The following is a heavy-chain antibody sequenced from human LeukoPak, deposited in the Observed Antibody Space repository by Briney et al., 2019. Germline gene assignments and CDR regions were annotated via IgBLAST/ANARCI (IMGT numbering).Heavy chain of an antibody. CDR2: INPNSGGT. Sequence: ASVKVSCEASGYTFTGYYMHWVRQAPGQGLEWMGWINPNSGGTNYAQKFQGRVTMTRDTSISTAYMELSRLRSDDTAVYYCARDEYYYDSSGYYRSDYWGQGTLVTVSS. CDR3: ARDEYYYDSSGYYRSDY. J-gene: IGHJ4*02. D-gene: IGHD3-22*01. CDR1: GYTFTGYY. V-gene: IGHV1-2*02.